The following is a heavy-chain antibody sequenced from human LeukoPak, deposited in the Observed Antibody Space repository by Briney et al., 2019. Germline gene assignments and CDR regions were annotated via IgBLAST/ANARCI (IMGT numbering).Heavy chain of an antibody. D-gene: IGHD2-2*01. CDR1: GYTFTTYG. Sequence: ASVKVSCKASGYTFTTYGVSWVRQAPGQGLEWMGGIIPIFGTANYAQKFQGRVTITTDESTSTAYMELSSLRSEDTAVYYCASPSLGYCSSTSCWNSPFDYWGQGTLVTVSS. CDR2: IIPIFGTA. V-gene: IGHV1-69*05. CDR3: ASPSLGYCSSTSCWNSPFDY. J-gene: IGHJ4*02.